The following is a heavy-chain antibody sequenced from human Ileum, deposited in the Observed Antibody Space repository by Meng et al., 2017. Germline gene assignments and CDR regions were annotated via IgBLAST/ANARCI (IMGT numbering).Heavy chain of an antibody. J-gene: IGHJ5*01. CDR3: ANIVFNWFDS. D-gene: IGHD2-15*01. V-gene: IGHV4-4*02. CDR2: IYESGST. CDR1: GGSFGSSNW. Sequence: QVQLQESGPGLVKPSGTLSLTCAVSGGSFGSSNWWSWVRQPPGKGLEWIGEIYESGSTNYNPSLKSRVTISLDRSKNHFSLKLNSVTAADTAVYYCANIVFNWFDSWGQGTLVTVSS.